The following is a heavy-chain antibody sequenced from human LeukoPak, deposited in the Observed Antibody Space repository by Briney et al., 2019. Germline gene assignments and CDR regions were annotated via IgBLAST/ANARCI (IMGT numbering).Heavy chain of an antibody. V-gene: IGHV3-66*01. J-gene: IGHJ4*02. D-gene: IGHD2-15*01. CDR1: GFTVSSNY. Sequence: GGSLRLSCAASGFTVSSNYMSWVRQAPGKGLEWVSVIYSGGSTYYADSVKGRFTISRDNSKNTLYLQMNSLRAEDTAVYYCARGWVNPDCTGGSCYTLDYWGQGTPVAVSS. CDR2: IYSGGST. CDR3: ARGWVNPDCTGGSCYTLDY.